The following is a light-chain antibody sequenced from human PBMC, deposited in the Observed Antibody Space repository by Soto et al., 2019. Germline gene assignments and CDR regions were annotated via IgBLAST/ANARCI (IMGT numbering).Light chain of an antibody. CDR1: QRVTSY. J-gene: IGKJ2*01. V-gene: IGKV3-11*01. Sequence: EIVLTQSPATLSLSPGERATLSCRASQRVTSYLAWFQQKPGQAPRLLIYDASNRATGIPARFSGSGSGTDVTLPISSLGPEGFVVYYCLWRSNWPPAYTFGQGTKLEI. CDR2: DAS. CDR3: LWRSNWPPAYT.